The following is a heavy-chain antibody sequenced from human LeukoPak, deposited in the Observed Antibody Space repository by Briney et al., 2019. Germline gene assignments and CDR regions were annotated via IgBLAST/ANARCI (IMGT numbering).Heavy chain of an antibody. Sequence: ASVKVSCKASGYTFTGYYIHWVRQAPGQGLEWMGWINPNSGGTNFAQKFQGRVTMTRDTSINTVYMELSRLRSDDSAVYYCARDQGDRGVLYYYYYYMDVWGKGATVTLSS. CDR3: ARDQGDRGVLYYYYYYMDV. CDR1: GYTFTGYY. V-gene: IGHV1-2*02. J-gene: IGHJ6*03. CDR2: INPNSGGT. D-gene: IGHD3-10*01.